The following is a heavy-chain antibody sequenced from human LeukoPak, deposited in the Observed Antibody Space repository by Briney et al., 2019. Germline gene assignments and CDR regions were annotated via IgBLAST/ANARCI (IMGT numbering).Heavy chain of an antibody. Sequence: SETLSLTCTVSGGSISSGDYYWSWIRQPPGKGLEWIGYIYYSGSTYYNPSLKSRVTISVDTSKNQFSLKLSSVTAADTAVYYCAGEGIPDMTTGDKNWFDPWGQGTLVTVSS. V-gene: IGHV4-30-4*01. CDR1: GGSISSGDYY. CDR2: IYYSGST. J-gene: IGHJ5*02. D-gene: IGHD4-11*01. CDR3: AGEGIPDMTTGDKNWFDP.